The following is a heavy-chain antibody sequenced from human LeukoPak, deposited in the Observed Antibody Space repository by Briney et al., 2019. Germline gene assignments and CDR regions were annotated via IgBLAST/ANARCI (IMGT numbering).Heavy chain of an antibody. CDR1: GFTFSSFD. CDR2: IWAASVT. CDR3: ARGPPRGKYYYMDV. V-gene: IGHV3-13*01. Sequence: RGSLRLSCAAPGFTFSSFDMHWVRHTTGQGLGWVSNIWAASVTSYTGSVQGRFTLSRDNAKNSLYLQMNSLTAGDTAVYYCARGPPRGKYYYMDVWGKGTTVTVSS. J-gene: IGHJ6*03. D-gene: IGHD1-1*01.